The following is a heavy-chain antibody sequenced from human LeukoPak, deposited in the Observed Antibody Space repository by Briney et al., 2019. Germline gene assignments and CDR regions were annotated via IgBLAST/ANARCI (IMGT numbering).Heavy chain of an antibody. CDR2: ISWDGGST. D-gene: IGHD2-15*01. J-gene: IGHJ4*02. V-gene: IGHV3-43D*03. Sequence: PGGSLRLSCAASGFTFDDYAMHWVRQAPGKGLEWVSLISWDGGSTYYADSVKGRFTISRDNSKNSLYLQMNSLRAEDTALYYCAKDGGGYCSGGSCSPEYYFDYWGQGTLVTVSS. CDR1: GFTFDDYA. CDR3: AKDGGGYCSGGSCSPEYYFDY.